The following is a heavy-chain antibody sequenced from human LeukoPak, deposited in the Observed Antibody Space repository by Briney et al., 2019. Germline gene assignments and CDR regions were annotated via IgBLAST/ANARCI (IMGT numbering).Heavy chain of an antibody. V-gene: IGHV4-61*02. D-gene: IGHD3-16*02. CDR2: ISKSGTT. CDR1: GVSISYATYQ. Sequence: SETLSLTCTVSGVSISYATYQWTWIRQSAGKGLEWIGLISKSGTTNYNPSHKSRVTISIDTTKNQSSLKLTSVTAADTAVYYCARLLGPLDYVWGSSRSKWGQGTLVTVSS. J-gene: IGHJ4*02. CDR3: ARLLGPLDYVWGSSRSK.